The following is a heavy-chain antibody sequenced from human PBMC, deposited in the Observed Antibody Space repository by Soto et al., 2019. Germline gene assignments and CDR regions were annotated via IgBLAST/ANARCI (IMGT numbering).Heavy chain of an antibody. Sequence: QSGGSLRLSCTASGFTFADYAMSWVRQAPGKGLEWVGFIRSQVYGGTTGYAASVKGRFTISRDDSKSIAYLQMNSLKTEDTAVYYCTGGITGTTPTQDVYYYYYGMDVWGQGTTVTVSS. J-gene: IGHJ6*02. CDR2: IRSQVYGGTT. V-gene: IGHV3-49*04. CDR1: GFTFADYA. CDR3: TGGITGTTPTQDVYYYYYGMDV. D-gene: IGHD1-20*01.